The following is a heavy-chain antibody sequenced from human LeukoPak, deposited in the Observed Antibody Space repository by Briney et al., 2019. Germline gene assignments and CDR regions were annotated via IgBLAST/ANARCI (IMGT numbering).Heavy chain of an antibody. CDR1: GFTFSSYG. Sequence: PGGSLRLSCAASGFTFSSYGMSWVRQAPGKGLEWVAFIRYDGSNKYYADSVKGRFTISRDNSKNTLYLQMNSLRAEDTAVYYCAKRGYSSSWPDYWGQGTLVTVSS. CDR2: IRYDGSNK. D-gene: IGHD6-13*01. V-gene: IGHV3-30*02. CDR3: AKRGYSSSWPDY. J-gene: IGHJ4*02.